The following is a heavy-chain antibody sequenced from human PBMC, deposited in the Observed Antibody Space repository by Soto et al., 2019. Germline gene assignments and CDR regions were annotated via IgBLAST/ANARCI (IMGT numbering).Heavy chain of an antibody. CDR3: ARSPLYSSGWYNFLEGGIASEGSGYYYGMDV. Sequence: QVQLVESGGGVVQPGRSLRLSCAASGFTFSSYAMHWVRQAPGKGLEWVAVISYDGSNKYYADSVKGRFTISRDNSKNTLYLQMNSLRAEDTAVYYCARSPLYSSGWYNFLEGGIASEGSGYYYGMDVWGQGTTVTVSS. D-gene: IGHD6-19*01. CDR1: GFTFSSYA. V-gene: IGHV3-30-3*01. J-gene: IGHJ6*02. CDR2: ISYDGSNK.